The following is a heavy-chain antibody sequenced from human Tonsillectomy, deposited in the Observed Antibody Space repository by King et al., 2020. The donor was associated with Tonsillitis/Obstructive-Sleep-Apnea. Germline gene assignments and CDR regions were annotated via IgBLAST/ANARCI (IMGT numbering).Heavy chain of an antibody. D-gene: IGHD3-3*01. CDR3: ARTGRSLEWLQYYMDV. CDR2: IDPSDSYT. Sequence: QLVQSGAEVKKPGESLRISCKGSGYSFTTYWISWVRQLPWKGLEWMGRIDPSDSYTNYSPSFQGHVTISADKSISTAYLQWSSLKASDTAMYYCARTGRSLEWLQYYMDVWGKGTTVTVSS. J-gene: IGHJ6*03. CDR1: GYSFTTYW. V-gene: IGHV5-10-1*01.